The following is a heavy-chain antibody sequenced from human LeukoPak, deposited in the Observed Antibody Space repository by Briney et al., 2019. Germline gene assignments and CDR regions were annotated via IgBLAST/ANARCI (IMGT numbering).Heavy chain of an antibody. CDR2: IYPGDSDT. J-gene: IGHJ4*02. D-gene: IGHD1-26*01. CDR3: ARHVGEKYGVNY. V-gene: IGHV5-51*01. CDR1: GDNFATYW. Sequence: GESLEISCKGSGDNFATYWIAWVRQMPGKGLEWMGVIYPGDSDTRYSPSFQGQVTISADKSITTAYLQWSSLKASDTAMYYCARHVGEKYGVNYWGQGTLVTVSS.